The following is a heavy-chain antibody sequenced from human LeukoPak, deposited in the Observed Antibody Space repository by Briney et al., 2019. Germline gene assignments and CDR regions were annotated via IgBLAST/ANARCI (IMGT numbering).Heavy chain of an antibody. CDR2: IKPNSGGT. CDR1: GYTFTGYY. CDR3: ARDHVSGYSSGSNEKFDY. J-gene: IGHJ4*02. Sequence: GASVKVSCKASGYTFTGYYMHWVRQAPGQGLEWMGWIKPNSGGTNYAQKFQGRVTMTRDTSISTAYMELSRLRSDDTAVYYCARDHVSGYSSGSNEKFDYWGQGTLVTVSS. V-gene: IGHV1-2*02. D-gene: IGHD6-19*01.